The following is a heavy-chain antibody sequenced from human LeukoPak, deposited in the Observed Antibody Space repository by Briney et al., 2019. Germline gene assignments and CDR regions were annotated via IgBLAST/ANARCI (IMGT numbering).Heavy chain of an antibody. D-gene: IGHD3-3*01. J-gene: IGHJ5*02. CDR1: SGSISSYY. V-gene: IGHV4-4*09. Sequence: PSETLSLTCTVSSGSISSYYWSWIRQPPGKGLEWIVYIYTSGSTNYNPYLKSRVTISVDTSKNQFSLKLSSLTAADTAVYSCPRSTQTYYDFWRGYYGSGWFDPWRQGTLVTVSS. CDR2: IYTSGST. CDR3: PRSTQTYYDFWRGYYGSGWFDP.